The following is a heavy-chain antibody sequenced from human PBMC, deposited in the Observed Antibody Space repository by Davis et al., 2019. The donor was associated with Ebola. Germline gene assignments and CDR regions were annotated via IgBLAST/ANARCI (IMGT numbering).Heavy chain of an antibody. CDR3: ARDRGMITFGGTLDY. CDR2: INPSGGST. J-gene: IGHJ4*02. Sequence: ASVKVSCKASGGTFSSYAISWVRQAPGQGLEWMGIINPSGGSTSYAQKFQGRVTMTRDTSTSTVYMELSSLRSEDTAVYYCARDRGMITFGGTLDYWGQGTLVTVSS. V-gene: IGHV1-46*01. D-gene: IGHD3-16*01. CDR1: GGTFSSYA.